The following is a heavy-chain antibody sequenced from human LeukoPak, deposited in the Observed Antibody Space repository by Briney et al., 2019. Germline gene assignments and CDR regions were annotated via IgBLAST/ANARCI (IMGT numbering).Heavy chain of an antibody. CDR2: INPTGSST. CDR3: ARGVFGECLDP. J-gene: IGHJ5*02. CDR1: GFTLTNYY. V-gene: IGHV1-46*01. Sequence: ASVKVSCKASGFTLTNYYMHWVRQAPGQGLEWMGLINPTGSSTNYAQKFRGRVTMTRDTSTSTVYMELSSLRSEDTAVYYCARGVFGECLDPWGQGTLVTVSS. D-gene: IGHD3-10*02.